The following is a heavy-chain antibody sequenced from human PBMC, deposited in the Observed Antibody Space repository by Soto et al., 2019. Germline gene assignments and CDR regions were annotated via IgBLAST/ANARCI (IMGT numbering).Heavy chain of an antibody. CDR3: ARLSTYYDFWSGYYVGSNWFDP. D-gene: IGHD3-3*01. CDR1: GGSISSSSYY. V-gene: IGHV4-39*01. J-gene: IGHJ5*02. CDR2: IYYSGST. Sequence: SETLSLTCTVSGGSISSSSYYWGWIRQPPGKGLEWIGSIYYSGSTYYNPSLKSRVTISVDTSKSQFSLKLSSVTAADTAVYYCARLSTYYDFWSGYYVGSNWFDPWGQGTLVTVSS.